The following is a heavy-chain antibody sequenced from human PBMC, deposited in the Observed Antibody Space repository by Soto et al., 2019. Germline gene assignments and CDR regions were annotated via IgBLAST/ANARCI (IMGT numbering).Heavy chain of an antibody. J-gene: IGHJ4*02. Sequence: GSLRLSCAASGFTFDDYGMSWVRQAPGKGLEWVSGINWNGGSTGYADSVKGRFTISRDNAKNSLYLQMNSLRAEDTAVYYCASSDCSGGSCYLPNFDYWGQGTLVTVSS. D-gene: IGHD2-15*01. CDR3: ASSDCSGGSCYLPNFDY. V-gene: IGHV3-20*04. CDR1: GFTFDDYG. CDR2: INWNGGST.